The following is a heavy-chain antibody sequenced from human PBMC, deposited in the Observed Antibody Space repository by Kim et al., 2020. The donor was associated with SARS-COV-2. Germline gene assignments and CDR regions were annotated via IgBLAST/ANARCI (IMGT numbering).Heavy chain of an antibody. CDR2: IVVGSGNT. CDR3: AANMVRGDADAFDI. Sequence: SVKVSCKASGFTFTSSAVQWVRQARGQRLEWIGWIVVGSGNTNYAQKFRERVTITRDMSTSTAYMELSSLRSEDTAVYYCAANMVRGDADAFDIWGQGTMVTVSS. D-gene: IGHD3-10*01. J-gene: IGHJ3*02. V-gene: IGHV1-58*01. CDR1: GFTFTSSA.